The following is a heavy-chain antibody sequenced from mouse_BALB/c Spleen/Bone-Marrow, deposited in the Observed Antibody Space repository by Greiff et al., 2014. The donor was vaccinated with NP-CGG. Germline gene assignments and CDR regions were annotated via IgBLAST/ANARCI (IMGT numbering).Heavy chain of an antibody. D-gene: IGHD1-1*01. CDR2: INPSSGYT. CDR3: ARSRDFTTGFAY. CDR1: GYTFTSYT. V-gene: IGHV1-4*01. Sequence: VKLMESGAELARPGASVKMSCKASGYTFTSYTMHWVKQRPGQGLEWIGYINPSSGYTNYNQKFKDKATLTADKSSSTAYMQLSSLTSEDSAVYYCARSRDFTTGFAYWGQGTLVTVSA. J-gene: IGHJ3*01.